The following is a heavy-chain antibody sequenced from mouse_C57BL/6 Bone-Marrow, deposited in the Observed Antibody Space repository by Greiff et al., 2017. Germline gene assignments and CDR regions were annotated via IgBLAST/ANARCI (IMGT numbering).Heavy chain of an antibody. CDR2: INSGGSTI. CDR1: GFNFSDYG. V-gene: IGHV5-17*01. Sequence: EVKLVESGGGLVKPGGSLKLSCAASGFNFSDYGMHWVRQAPEKGLEWVAYINSGGSTINYAATVKGRFTISRDTAKNTLFLQMTSLRSEDTAMYDCASLSPPYYYGSYWGTGTTLTVSS. D-gene: IGHD1-1*01. CDR3: ASLSPPYYYGSY. J-gene: IGHJ2*01.